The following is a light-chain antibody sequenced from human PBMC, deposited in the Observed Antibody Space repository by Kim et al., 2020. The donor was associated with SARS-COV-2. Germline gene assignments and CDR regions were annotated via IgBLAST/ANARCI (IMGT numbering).Light chain of an antibody. CDR2: QAS. J-gene: IGKJ1*01. Sequence: DIQMTQSPSTLSAFVGDRVTMTCRASQSVDGWLAWYQQEPGKAPRLLIYQASKLASGVPSRFSGSGSGTDFTLTVSNLQSDDSAVYYCKQYETYWTFGPGTKVDIK. CDR3: KQYETYWT. CDR1: QSVDGW. V-gene: IGKV1-5*03.